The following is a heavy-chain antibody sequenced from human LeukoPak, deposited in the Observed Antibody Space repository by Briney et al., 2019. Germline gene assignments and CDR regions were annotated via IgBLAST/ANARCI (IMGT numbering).Heavy chain of an antibody. CDR1: GYTFTGYY. J-gene: IGHJ5*02. V-gene: IGHV1-69*05. CDR3: ARVRSGYYIGWFDP. D-gene: IGHD3-3*01. CDR2: IIPIFGTA. Sequence: ASVKVSCKASGYTFTGYYMHWVRQAPGQGLEWMGGIIPIFGTANYAQKFQGRVTITTDESTSTAYMELSSLRSEDTAVYYCARVRSGYYIGWFDPWGQGTLVTVSS.